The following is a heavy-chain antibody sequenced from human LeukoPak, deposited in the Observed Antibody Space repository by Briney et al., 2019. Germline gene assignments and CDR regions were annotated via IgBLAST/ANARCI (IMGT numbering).Heavy chain of an antibody. CDR2: MNPNSGNT. J-gene: IGHJ6*03. D-gene: IGHD6-6*01. CDR3: ARLYVSSSFAAYYYYMDV. V-gene: IGHV1-8*03. Sequence: GASVKVSCKASGYTFTSYDINWVRQATGQGLEWMGWMNPNSGNTGYAQKFQGRVTITRNTSISTAYMELSSLRSEDTAVYYCARLYVSSSFAAYYYYMDVWGKGTTVTVSS. CDR1: GYTFTSYD.